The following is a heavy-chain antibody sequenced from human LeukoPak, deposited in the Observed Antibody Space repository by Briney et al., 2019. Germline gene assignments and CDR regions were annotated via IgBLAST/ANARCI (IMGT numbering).Heavy chain of an antibody. CDR3: AKVPLYYYDSSGYYDY. Sequence: GGSLRLSCAASGFTFSSYAMHWVRQAPGKGLEWLAFIRYDGSNKYYADSVKGRFTISRDNSKNTLYLQMNSLRAEDTAVYYCAKVPLYYYDSSGYYDYWGQGTLVTVSS. V-gene: IGHV3-30*02. J-gene: IGHJ4*02. D-gene: IGHD3-22*01. CDR1: GFTFSSYA. CDR2: IRYDGSNK.